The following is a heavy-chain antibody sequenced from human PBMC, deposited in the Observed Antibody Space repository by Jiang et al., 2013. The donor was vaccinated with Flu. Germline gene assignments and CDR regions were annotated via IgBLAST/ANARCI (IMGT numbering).Heavy chain of an antibody. CDR2: IVNSGSTI. D-gene: IGHD2-15*01. V-gene: IGHV3-11*01. J-gene: IGHJ6*02. Sequence: VQLVESGGGLVEPGGSLRLSCSASGFTFSDYYMTWIRQAPGKGLEWVSRIVNSGSTIYYPDSVKGRFTISRDNAKNSVFLQMNSLRAEDTAVYYCARGGPRFCSGGGCFGPSVWGQGATVTVSS. CDR3: ARGGPRFCSGGGCFGPSV. CDR1: GFTFSDYY.